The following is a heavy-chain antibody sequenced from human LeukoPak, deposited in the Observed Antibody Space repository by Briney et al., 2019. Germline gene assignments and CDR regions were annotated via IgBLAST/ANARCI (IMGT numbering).Heavy chain of an antibody. V-gene: IGHV4-34*01. Sequence: PSETLSLTCAVYGGSFSGYYRSWIRQPPGKGLEWIGEINHSGSTNYNPSLKSRVTISVDTSKNQFSLKLSSVTAADTAVYYCARGYCSGGSCYDYWGQGTLVTVSS. CDR1: GGSFSGYY. J-gene: IGHJ4*02. CDR3: ARGYCSGGSCYDY. D-gene: IGHD2-15*01. CDR2: INHSGST.